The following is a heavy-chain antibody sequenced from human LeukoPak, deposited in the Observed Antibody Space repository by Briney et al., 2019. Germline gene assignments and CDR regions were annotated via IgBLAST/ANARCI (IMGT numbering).Heavy chain of an antibody. CDR3: ASGEAYYYDSSGSHDAFDI. J-gene: IGHJ3*02. V-gene: IGHV1-18*01. CDR1: GYSFTSYG. Sequence: GESLKISCKGSGYSFTSYGISWVRQAPGQGLEWMGWISAYNGNTNYAQKLQGRVTMTTDTSTSTAYMELRSLRSDDTAVYYCASGEAYYYDSSGSHDAFDIWGQGTTVTVSS. CDR2: ISAYNGNT. D-gene: IGHD3-22*01.